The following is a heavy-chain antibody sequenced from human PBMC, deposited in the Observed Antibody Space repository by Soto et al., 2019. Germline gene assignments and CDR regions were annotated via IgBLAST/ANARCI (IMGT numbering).Heavy chain of an antibody. V-gene: IGHV1-8*01. Sequence: QVQLVQSGAEVKKPGASVKVSCKASGYTFTSYDINWVRQATGQGLEWMGWMNPNSGNTGYAQKFQGRVTMTRNTSISTAYMELSRLRSEDTAVYYCARRPRYDILTGYYSWGQGTLVTVSS. J-gene: IGHJ4*02. CDR3: ARRPRYDILTGYYS. CDR2: MNPNSGNT. CDR1: GYTFTSYD. D-gene: IGHD3-9*01.